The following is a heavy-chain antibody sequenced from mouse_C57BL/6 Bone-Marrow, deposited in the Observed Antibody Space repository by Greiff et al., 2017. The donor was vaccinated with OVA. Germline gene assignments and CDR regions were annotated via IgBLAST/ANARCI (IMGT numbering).Heavy chain of an antibody. D-gene: IGHD2-2*01. V-gene: IGHV1-81*01. Sequence: QVQLQQSGAELARPGASVTLSCKASGYTFTSSGISWVKQSTGQGLEWIGEIYPRSGNTYYNEKFKGKATLTAAKSSSTAYMELRSLTSEDAAVYFCARWATMVTPWVAYWGQGTLVTVSA. CDR3: ARWATMVTPWVAY. CDR2: IYPRSGNT. CDR1: GYTFTSSG. J-gene: IGHJ3*01.